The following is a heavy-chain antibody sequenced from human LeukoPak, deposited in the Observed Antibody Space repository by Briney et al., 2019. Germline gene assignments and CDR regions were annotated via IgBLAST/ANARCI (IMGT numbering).Heavy chain of an antibody. Sequence: GGSLRLSCAASGFTFSSYAMHWVRQAPGKGLEWVAVISYDGSNKYYADSVKGRFTISRDNSKNTLYLQMNSLTAEDTAIYYCAKATGTLGNWGQGTLVIVSS. V-gene: IGHV3-30*04. CDR2: ISYDGSNK. CDR3: AKATGTLGN. CDR1: GFTFSSYA. D-gene: IGHD1-1*01. J-gene: IGHJ4*02.